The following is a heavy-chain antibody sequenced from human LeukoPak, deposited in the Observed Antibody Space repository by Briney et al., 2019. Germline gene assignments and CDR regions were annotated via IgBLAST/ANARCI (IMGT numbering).Heavy chain of an antibody. D-gene: IGHD4-17*01. V-gene: IGHV3-21*01. CDR1: GFTFSSYS. J-gene: IGHJ4*02. CDR3: ARGLDYGDPSDY. Sequence: GGSLRLSCAASGFTFSSYSMNWVRQAPGKGLEWVSSISSSSSYIYYADSVKGRFTISRDNAKNSLYLQMNSLRAEDTAVYYCARGLDYGDPSDYWGQGTLVTVSS. CDR2: ISSSSSYI.